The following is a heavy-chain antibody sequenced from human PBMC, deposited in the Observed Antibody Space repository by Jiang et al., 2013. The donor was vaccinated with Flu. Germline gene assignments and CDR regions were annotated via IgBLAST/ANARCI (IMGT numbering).Heavy chain of an antibody. J-gene: IGHJ1*01. Sequence: GLVKPSETLSLTCIISGGSISGYYCSWIRQPPGKGLEWIGFIYYSGTTSYNASLKSRVTLSVDTSKNQCSLNLTSLTAADTAVYYCARHRRYCSGGLCHEYFQYWGQGALVTVSS. CDR3: ARHRRYCSGGLCHEYFQY. CDR2: IYYSGTT. CDR1: GGSISGYY. V-gene: IGHV4-59*08. D-gene: IGHD2-15*01.